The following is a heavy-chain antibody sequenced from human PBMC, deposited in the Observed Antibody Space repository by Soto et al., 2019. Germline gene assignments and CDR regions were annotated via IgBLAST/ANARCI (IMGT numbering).Heavy chain of an antibody. Sequence: GGSLRLSCAASRFTFSNYVMSWVRQAPGKGLEWVSAISGSGGDTYYADSVKGRFTISRDNSKNTLYLQMNSLRAEDTALYYCAKRRGEGFFDYWGQGTLVTVSS. CDR2: ISGSGGDT. CDR3: AKRRGEGFFDY. CDR1: RFTFSNYV. J-gene: IGHJ4*02. V-gene: IGHV3-23*01. D-gene: IGHD3-16*01.